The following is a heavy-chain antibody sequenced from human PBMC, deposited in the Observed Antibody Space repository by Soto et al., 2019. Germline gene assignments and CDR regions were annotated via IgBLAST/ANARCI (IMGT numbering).Heavy chain of an antibody. V-gene: IGHV3-23*01. CDR1: GFTFSSYA. Sequence: PGGSLRLSCAASGFTFSSYAMSWVRQAPGKGLEWVSAISGSGGSTYYADSVKGRFTISRDNSKNTLYLQMNSLRAEDTAVYYCAKGLISAYYYYGMDVWGQGTTVTVSS. CDR3: AKGLISAYYYYGMDV. J-gene: IGHJ6*02. CDR2: ISGSGGST. D-gene: IGHD3-16*01.